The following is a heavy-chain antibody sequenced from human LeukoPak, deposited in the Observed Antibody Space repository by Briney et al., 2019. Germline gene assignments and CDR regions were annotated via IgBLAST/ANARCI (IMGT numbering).Heavy chain of an antibody. Sequence: ASVKVSCKASGYTFTGYYMHWVRQAPGQGLEWMGWINPNSGGTNYAQKFQGRVTMTRDTSISTAYMELSSLRSEDTAVYYCARGSPYSSSWSTPFDYWGQGTLVTVSS. V-gene: IGHV1-2*02. CDR3: ARGSPYSSSWSTPFDY. J-gene: IGHJ4*02. D-gene: IGHD6-13*01. CDR2: INPNSGGT. CDR1: GYTFTGYY.